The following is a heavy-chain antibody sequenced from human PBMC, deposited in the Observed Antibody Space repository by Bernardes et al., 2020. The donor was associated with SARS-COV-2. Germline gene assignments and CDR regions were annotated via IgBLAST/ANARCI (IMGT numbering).Heavy chain of an antibody. CDR3: VREFGGNSDY. V-gene: IGHV3-74*01. CDR2: MNEDGTIS. CDR1: GFTLSSYW. J-gene: IGHJ4*02. Sequence: GRSLTLSCAASGFTLSSYWVHWVRQVPGKGLVWVSRMNEDGTISNHADSVRGRFTISRDIGKNTLYLEMNSLRAEDTAVYHCVREFGGNSDYWGQGTLVTVSS. D-gene: IGHD3-10*01.